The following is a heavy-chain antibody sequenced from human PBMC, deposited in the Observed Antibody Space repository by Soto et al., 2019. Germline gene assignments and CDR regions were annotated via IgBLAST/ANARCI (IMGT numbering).Heavy chain of an antibody. CDR1: GYTFTSYG. CDR2: ISAYNGNT. J-gene: IGHJ5*02. Sequence: QVQLVQSGGEVKKPGASVKVSCKASGYTFTSYGISWVRQAPGQGLEWMGRISAYNGNTNYAQKLQGRVTMTTDTSTSTAYTELRSPRSGDTAVYYCARVVGALGHWFDPWGQGTLVTVSS. V-gene: IGHV1-18*01. D-gene: IGHD1-26*01. CDR3: ARVVGALGHWFDP.